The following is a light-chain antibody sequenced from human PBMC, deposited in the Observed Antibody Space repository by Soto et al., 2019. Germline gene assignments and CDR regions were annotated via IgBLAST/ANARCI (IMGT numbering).Light chain of an antibody. CDR2: GAS. V-gene: IGKV3-15*01. CDR1: QSVGSN. J-gene: IGKJ1*01. Sequence: EIVMTQSPATLSVSPGERATVSCRTSQSVGSNLAWYQQKAGQAPSLLIYGASTRATGVPARFSGSGSGTEFTLTISSLQSEDFAVYYCQQYSYWRTLGQGTKVDIK. CDR3: QQYSYWRT.